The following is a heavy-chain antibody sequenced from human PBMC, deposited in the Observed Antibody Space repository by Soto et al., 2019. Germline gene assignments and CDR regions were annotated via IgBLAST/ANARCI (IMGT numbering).Heavy chain of an antibody. Sequence: PVGSLRLSCAVSGFTFSSYGMHWVRQAPGKGLEWVAVISYDGSNKYYADSVKGRFTISRDNSKNTLYLQMNSLRAEDTAVYYCAKDRGRVTTVTTRFYYYYGLDVWGQGTTVTVSS. D-gene: IGHD4-4*01. CDR2: ISYDGSNK. J-gene: IGHJ6*02. CDR3: AKDRGRVTTVTTRFYYYYGLDV. CDR1: GFTFSSYG. V-gene: IGHV3-30*18.